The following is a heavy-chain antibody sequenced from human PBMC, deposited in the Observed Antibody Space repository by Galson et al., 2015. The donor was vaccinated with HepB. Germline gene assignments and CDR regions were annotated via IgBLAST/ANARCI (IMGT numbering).Heavy chain of an antibody. CDR2: IFSNDEK. V-gene: IGHV2-26*01. Sequence: PALVKPTQTLTLTCTVSGFSLSNARMGVSWIRQPPGKALEWLAHIFSNDEKSYSTSLKSRLSISKDTSKSQVVLTMTNMDPVDTATFYCARIQRLITMVRGVASGYYGMDVWGQGTTVTVSS. J-gene: IGHJ6*02. CDR3: ARIQRLITMVRGVASGYYGMDV. D-gene: IGHD3-10*01. CDR1: GFSLSNARMG.